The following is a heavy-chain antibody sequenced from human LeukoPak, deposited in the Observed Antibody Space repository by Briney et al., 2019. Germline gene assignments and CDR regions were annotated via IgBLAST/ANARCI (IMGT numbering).Heavy chain of an antibody. Sequence: GGSLRLSCAASGFTFRNYGMSWVRQAPGKGLEWVSAISGSGGSTYYADSVKGRFTISRDNSKNTLYLQMNSLRAEDTAVYYCAKDHSSSWYFDYWGQGTLITVSS. CDR2: ISGSGGST. CDR3: AKDHSSSWYFDY. J-gene: IGHJ4*02. D-gene: IGHD6-13*01. CDR1: GFTFRNYG. V-gene: IGHV3-23*01.